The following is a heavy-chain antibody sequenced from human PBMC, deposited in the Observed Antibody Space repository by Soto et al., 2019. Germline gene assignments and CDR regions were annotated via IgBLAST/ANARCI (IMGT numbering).Heavy chain of an antibody. CDR3: AKWKIAVAGTHYYYYGMDV. J-gene: IGHJ6*02. D-gene: IGHD6-19*01. Sequence: GGSLRLSCAASGFTFSSYAMSWVRQAPGKGLEWVSAISGSGGSTYYADSVKGRFTISRDNSKNTLYLQMNSLRAEDTAVYYCAKWKIAVAGTHYYYYGMDVWGQGTTVTVSS. CDR2: ISGSGGST. V-gene: IGHV3-23*01. CDR1: GFTFSSYA.